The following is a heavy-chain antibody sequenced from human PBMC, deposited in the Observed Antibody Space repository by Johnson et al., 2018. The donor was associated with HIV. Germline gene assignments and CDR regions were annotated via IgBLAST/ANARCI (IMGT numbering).Heavy chain of an antibody. D-gene: IGHD6-19*01. CDR2: ISSSGSTI. Sequence: QVQLVESGGGLVKPGGSLRLSCAASGFTFSDYYMTWIRQAPGKGLEWVSYISSSGSTIYYAASVGGRFTISRANAKNSLYMQMNSLRAEDTAVYYCARDSRSGWYPHAFDVWGQGTMVTVSS. J-gene: IGHJ3*01. CDR1: GFTFSDYY. CDR3: ARDSRSGWYPHAFDV. V-gene: IGHV3-11*04.